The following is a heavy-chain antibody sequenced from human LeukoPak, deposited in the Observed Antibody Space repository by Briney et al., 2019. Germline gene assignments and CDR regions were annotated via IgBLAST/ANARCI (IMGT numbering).Heavy chain of an antibody. J-gene: IGHJ4*02. Sequence: SGPTLVKPTQTLTLTCTFSGFSLSTSGVGVGWIRQPPGKALEWLALVYWDDDKRYSPSLKSRLTITKDTSKNQVVLTMTNMDPVDTATYYCAHRRVDMAFYYFDYWGQGTLVTVSS. V-gene: IGHV2-5*02. CDR1: GFSLSTSGVG. D-gene: IGHD5-12*01. CDR3: AHRRVDMAFYYFDY. CDR2: VYWDDDK.